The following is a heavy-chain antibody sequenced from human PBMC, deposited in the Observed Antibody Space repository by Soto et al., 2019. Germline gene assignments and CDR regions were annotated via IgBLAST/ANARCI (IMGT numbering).Heavy chain of an antibody. J-gene: IGHJ4*02. CDR2: IYYSGST. CDR1: GGSISSGDYY. V-gene: IGHV4-30-4*01. CDR3: ASHGVSSGNLEPFDY. Sequence: SETLSLTCTVSGGSISSGDYYWSWIRQPPGKGLEWIGYIYYSGSTYYNPSLKSRVTISVDTSKNQFSLKLSSVTAADTAVYYCASHGVSSGNLEPFDYWGQGTLVTVSS. D-gene: IGHD6-19*01.